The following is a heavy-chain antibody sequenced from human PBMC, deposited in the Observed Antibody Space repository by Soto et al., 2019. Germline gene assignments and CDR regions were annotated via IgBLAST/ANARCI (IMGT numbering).Heavy chain of an antibody. D-gene: IGHD4-17*01. J-gene: IGHJ5*02. CDR2: ISSRGTDI. CDR3: ATLGRADYPPLAA. Sequence: GGSLRLSCEASGFLFSTSTLNWVRRAPGKGLEWVAEISSRGTDIYYADSVKGRFTISRDNSKNTLYLLLGRVKSDDTAVYFCATLGRADYPPLAAWGQGTLVTVS. CDR1: GFLFSTST. V-gene: IGHV3-30*14.